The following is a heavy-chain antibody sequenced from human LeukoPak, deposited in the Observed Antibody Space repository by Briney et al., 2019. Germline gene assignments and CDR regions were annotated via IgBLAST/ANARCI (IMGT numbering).Heavy chain of an antibody. J-gene: IGHJ4*02. Sequence: SETLSLTCTVSGGSFEHYFRSWIRQPPGKGLEFLGYVYYTGSTDYSPSLKSRLTISADTAKNQFSLNLRSVTAADTAVYFCASHRRSHGAEYWGQGTLVTVSS. CDR3: ASHRRSHGAEY. V-gene: IGHV4-59*08. CDR2: VYYTGST. D-gene: IGHD5-18*01. CDR1: GGSFEHYF.